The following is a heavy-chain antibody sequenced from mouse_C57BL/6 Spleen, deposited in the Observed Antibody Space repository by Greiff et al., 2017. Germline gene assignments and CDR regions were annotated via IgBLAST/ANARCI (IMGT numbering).Heavy chain of an antibody. CDR1: GYTFTSYW. Sequence: QVQLQQPGAELVKPGASVKMSCKASGYTFTSYWITWVKQRPGQGLEWIGDIYPGSGSTNCNEKFKSKATLTVDTSSSTAYMQLSSLTSEDSAVYYCARSYDGYYVGGAMDYWGQGTSVTVSS. CDR2: IYPGSGST. D-gene: IGHD2-3*01. J-gene: IGHJ4*01. CDR3: ARSYDGYYVGGAMDY. V-gene: IGHV1-55*01.